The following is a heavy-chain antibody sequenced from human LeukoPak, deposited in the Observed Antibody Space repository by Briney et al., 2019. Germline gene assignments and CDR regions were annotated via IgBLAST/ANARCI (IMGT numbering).Heavy chain of an antibody. Sequence: GGSLRLSCAASGFTFSGYSMNWVRQAPGKGLEWVSSISSSSSYIYYADSVKGRFTISRDNAKNSLYLQMNSLRAEDTAVYYCARGRNDHRFDYWGQGTLVTVSS. CDR2: ISSSSSYI. D-gene: IGHD1-14*01. J-gene: IGHJ4*02. V-gene: IGHV3-21*01. CDR3: ARGRNDHRFDY. CDR1: GFTFSGYS.